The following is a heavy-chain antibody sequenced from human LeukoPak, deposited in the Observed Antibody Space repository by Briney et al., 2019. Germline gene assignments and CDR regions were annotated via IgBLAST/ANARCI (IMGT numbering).Heavy chain of an antibody. CDR3: ARGGRNTPDYFDC. V-gene: IGHV4-39*07. CDR1: GDSISSTNYF. J-gene: IGHJ4*02. D-gene: IGHD1-14*01. Sequence: SETLSLTCTVSGDSISSTNYFWGWIRQPPGKGLEWIGYIYYSGSTFYNPSLKSRVTISVDTSKNQFSLKLSSVTAADTAVYYCARGGRNTPDYFDCWGQGTLVIVSS. CDR2: IYYSGST.